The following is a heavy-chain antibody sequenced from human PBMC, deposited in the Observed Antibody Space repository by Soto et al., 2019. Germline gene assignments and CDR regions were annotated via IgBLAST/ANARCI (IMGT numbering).Heavy chain of an antibody. V-gene: IGHV3-21*01. CDR3: ARGSSSSSGYYGMDV. J-gene: IGHJ6*02. CDR2: ISSSSSYR. D-gene: IGHD6-6*01. CDR1: GFTFSSYS. Sequence: EVQLVESGGGLVKPGGSLRLSCAASGFTFSSYSMNWVRQAPGKGLEWVSSISSSSSYRYYADSVKGRFTISRDNAKNSLYLQMNSLRAEYTAVYYCARGSSSSSGYYGMDVWGQGTTVTVSS.